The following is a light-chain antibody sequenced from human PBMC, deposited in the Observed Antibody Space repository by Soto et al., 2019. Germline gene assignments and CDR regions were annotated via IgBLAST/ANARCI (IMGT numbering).Light chain of an antibody. CDR2: AAS. CDR1: QSISSY. Sequence: DIQMTQSPSSLSASVGDRVTITCRPSQSISSYLNWYQQKPGKAPKLLIYAASSLQSGVPSRFSASGSGTDSTLIISSLQPEDFAIYYCHQSYSIPWTFGQGTKVEIK. V-gene: IGKV1-39*01. J-gene: IGKJ1*01. CDR3: HQSYSIPWT.